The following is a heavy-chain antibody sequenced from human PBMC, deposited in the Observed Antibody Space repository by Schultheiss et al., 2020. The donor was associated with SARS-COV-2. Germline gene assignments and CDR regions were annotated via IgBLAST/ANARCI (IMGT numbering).Heavy chain of an antibody. CDR2: ISSSSSYI. D-gene: IGHD2-15*01. CDR3: ARRKDIVVGFDY. J-gene: IGHJ4*02. V-gene: IGHV3-21*01. CDR1: GFTFSSYS. Sequence: GESLKISCAASGFTFSSYSMNWVRQAPGKGLEWVSSISSSSSYIYYADSVKGRFTISRDNAKNSLYLQMNSLRAEDTAVYYCARRKDIVVGFDYWGQGTLVNVSS.